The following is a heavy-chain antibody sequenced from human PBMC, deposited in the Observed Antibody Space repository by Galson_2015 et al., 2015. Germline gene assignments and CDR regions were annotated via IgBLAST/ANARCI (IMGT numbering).Heavy chain of an antibody. J-gene: IGHJ4*02. CDR2: IYYIGSSRST. Sequence: SETLSLTCTVSGVSISNYYWTWIRQPPGKGLEWIGYIYYIGSSRSTNYNPSLKSRVTISVDMSKNLFSLKLSSLTAADTAMYYCARQSGGGSPPDYWGQGTLVTVSS. V-gene: IGHV4-59*08. CDR1: GVSISNYY. CDR3: ARQSGGGSPPDY. D-gene: IGHD2-15*01.